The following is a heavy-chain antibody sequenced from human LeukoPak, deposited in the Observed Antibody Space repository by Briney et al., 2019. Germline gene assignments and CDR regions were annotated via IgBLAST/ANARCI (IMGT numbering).Heavy chain of an antibody. J-gene: IGHJ3*01. Sequence: PGGSLRLSCSASGFNFNNYAMTWVRLPPGKGLEWLATITSGGDNTYYTDAVRGRFIISRDNSKNTVNLEMNGLRVEDTAVYYCARDRWVTTIGNDFDLWGQGTMVAVSS. CDR2: ITSGGDNT. V-gene: IGHV3-23*01. D-gene: IGHD2-21*02. CDR1: GFNFNNYA. CDR3: ARDRWVTTIGNDFDL.